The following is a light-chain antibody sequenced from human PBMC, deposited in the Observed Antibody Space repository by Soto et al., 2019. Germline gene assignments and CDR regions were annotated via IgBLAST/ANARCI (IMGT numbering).Light chain of an antibody. CDR3: QQYGSSPWT. Sequence: EIVLTQSPGTLSLSPGERATLSCRASQYVSSSYLAWYQQKPDQAPRLLLYGASSRATGIPDRFSGSGSGTDFTLIISRLDPEDFAMYYCQQYGSSPWTFGQGTKVEIK. CDR1: QYVSSSY. V-gene: IGKV3-20*01. J-gene: IGKJ1*01. CDR2: GAS.